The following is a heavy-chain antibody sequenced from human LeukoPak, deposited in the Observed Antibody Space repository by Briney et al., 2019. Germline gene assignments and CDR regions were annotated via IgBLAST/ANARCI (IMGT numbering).Heavy chain of an antibody. J-gene: IGHJ5*02. D-gene: IGHD5-24*01. CDR2: ISSSSSHT. CDR1: GFTFRSYS. V-gene: IGHV3-21*06. Sequence: GGSLRLSCAASGFTFRSYSMNCVRHAPGKGLEWGSSISSSSSHTYYADSVKGRFTISRDNAKNSLYLQMNSLRAEDTAVYYCASPEMASIRDNWFDPWGQGTLVTVSS. CDR3: ASPEMASIRDNWFDP.